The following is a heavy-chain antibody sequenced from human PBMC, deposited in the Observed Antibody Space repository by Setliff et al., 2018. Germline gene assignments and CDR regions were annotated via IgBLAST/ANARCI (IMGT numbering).Heavy chain of an antibody. D-gene: IGHD2-15*01. CDR2: ISAYNGDT. Sequence: GASVKVSCKASSSTFSSYGISWVRQAPGQGLEWMGWISAYNGDTNYAQNLQGRVTMTTDTSTSTAYMELRSLRSDDTAVYYCAKDRRNIVVAAVNAAFDIWGQGTMVTVSS. CDR3: AKDRRNIVVAAVNAAFDI. CDR1: SSTFSSYG. J-gene: IGHJ3*02. V-gene: IGHV1-18*01.